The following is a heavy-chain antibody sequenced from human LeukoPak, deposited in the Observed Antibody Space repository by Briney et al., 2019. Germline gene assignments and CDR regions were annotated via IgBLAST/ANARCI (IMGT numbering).Heavy chain of an antibody. V-gene: IGHV4-39*01. CDR2: IYYSGST. J-gene: IGHJ5*02. D-gene: IGHD2-2*01. CDR1: GGSISSSSYY. CDR3: ARQVVVVVPAAMGIFDP. Sequence: SETLSLTCTVSGGSISSSSYYWGWIRQPPGKGLEWIGSIYYSGSTYYNPSLKSRVTISVDTSKNQSSLKLNSVTAADTAAYYCARQVVVVVPAAMGIFDPWGQGTLVTVSS.